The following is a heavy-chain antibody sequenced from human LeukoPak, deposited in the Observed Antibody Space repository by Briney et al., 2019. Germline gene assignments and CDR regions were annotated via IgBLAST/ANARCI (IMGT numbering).Heavy chain of an antibody. D-gene: IGHD3-16*01. CDR1: GYTFTSYI. Sequence: ASVKVSCKASGYTFTSYILHWVRQASGQGLEWMGWINAANGDTKYSERFQGRVTVTRDTSASTAYMELSSLTSEDTALYYCARELTRLGELDCWGQGTLVTAPS. CDR3: ARELTRLGELDC. CDR2: INAANGDT. V-gene: IGHV1-3*01. J-gene: IGHJ4*02.